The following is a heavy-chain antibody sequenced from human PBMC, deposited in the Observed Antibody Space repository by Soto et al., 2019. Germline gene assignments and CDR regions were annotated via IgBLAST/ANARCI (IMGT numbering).Heavy chain of an antibody. J-gene: IGHJ4*02. CDR3: ARGYGISMVLLSPNYFDS. D-gene: IGHD3-10*01. Sequence: PSETLSLTCAVNAGPFGGFYWTWIRQSPGKGLEWIGEIHHGGSTNYNPSLKSRVTMSLVTSKNQFSLRLTSVTDGDKAVYYCARGYGISMVLLSPNYFDSWGQRILVTV. V-gene: IGHV4-34*01. CDR2: IHHGGST. CDR1: AGPFGGFY.